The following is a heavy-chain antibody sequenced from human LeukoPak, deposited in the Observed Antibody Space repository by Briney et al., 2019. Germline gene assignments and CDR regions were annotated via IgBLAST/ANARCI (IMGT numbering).Heavy chain of an antibody. J-gene: IGHJ4*02. V-gene: IGHV4-34*01. CDR3: ARGRSVDIVATIHH. CDR2: INHSGST. CDR1: GGSFSGHY. D-gene: IGHD5-12*01. Sequence: SETLSLTCAVYGGSFSGHYWSWIRQPPGKGLEWIGEINHSGSTNYNPSLKSRVTISVDTSKNQFSLKLSSVTAADTAVYYCARGRSVDIVATIHHWGQGTLVTVSS.